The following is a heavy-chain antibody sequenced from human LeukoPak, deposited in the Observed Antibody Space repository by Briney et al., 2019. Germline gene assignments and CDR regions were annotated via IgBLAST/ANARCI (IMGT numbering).Heavy chain of an antibody. J-gene: IGHJ4*02. V-gene: IGHV4-59*01. CDR3: ARGVGGYSYGTSRGYFDY. CDR2: IYYRGST. Sequence: SETLSLTCTVSGGSISSYYWSWIRQPPGKGLEWIGYIYYRGSTNYNPSLKSRVTISVDTSKNQFSLKLSSVTAADTAVYYCARGVGGYSYGTSRGYFDYWGQGTLVTVSS. CDR1: GGSISSYY. D-gene: IGHD5-18*01.